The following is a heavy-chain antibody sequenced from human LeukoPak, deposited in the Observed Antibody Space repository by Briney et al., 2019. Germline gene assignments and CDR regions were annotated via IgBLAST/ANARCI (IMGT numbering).Heavy chain of an antibody. D-gene: IGHD5-18*01. J-gene: IGHJ4*02. Sequence: PSGTLSLTCAVSGGSISSSNWWTWVRQPPGKGLEWIGEIYHSGSTNYNPSLKSRVTISLDKSKNQFSLKLSSVTAADTAVYYCARGASGYSYGWGQGTLVTVSS. CDR3: ARGASGYSYG. CDR1: GGSISSSNW. CDR2: IYHSGST. V-gene: IGHV4-4*02.